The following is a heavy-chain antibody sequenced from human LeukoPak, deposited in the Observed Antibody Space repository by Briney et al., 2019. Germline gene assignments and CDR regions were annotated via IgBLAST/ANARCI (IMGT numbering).Heavy chain of an antibody. J-gene: IGHJ5*02. CDR3: ARASYCSDTVCHNLAWFGP. CDR1: GGSISNFY. V-gene: IGHV4-4*07. Sequence: PSETLSLTCTISGGSISNFYWSWIRQSAGRGLEWIGRVFSSGSTNYDPSLKSRVTMFLDTSKNQFSLKLTSVTAADTAVYYCARASYCSDTVCHNLAWFGPWGQGTPVTVSS. CDR2: VFSSGST. D-gene: IGHD2-15*01.